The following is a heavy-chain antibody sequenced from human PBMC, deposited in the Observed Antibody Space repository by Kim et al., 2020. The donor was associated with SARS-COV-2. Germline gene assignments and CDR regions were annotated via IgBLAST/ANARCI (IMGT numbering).Heavy chain of an antibody. CDR1: GFTFSIYG. CDR3: AKEGSKLWFGEGFDY. D-gene: IGHD3-10*01. V-gene: IGHV3-33*06. CDR2: IWYDGSNK. J-gene: IGHJ4*02. Sequence: GGSLRLSCAASGFTFSIYGMHWVRQAPGKGLEWVAVIWYDGSNKYYADSVKGRFTISRDNSKNTLYLQMNSLRAEDTAVYYCAKEGSKLWFGEGFDYWGQGTLVTVSS.